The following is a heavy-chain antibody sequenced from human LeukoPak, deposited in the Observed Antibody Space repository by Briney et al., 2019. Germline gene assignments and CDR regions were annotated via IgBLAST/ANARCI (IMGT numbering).Heavy chain of an antibody. V-gene: IGHV3-53*01. J-gene: IGHJ3*02. CDR3: ARGRDRLDDYYYVPSSAAGDAFDI. CDR1: GFTVSSNY. D-gene: IGHD3-10*02. CDR2: IYSGGST. Sequence: GGSLRLSCAASGFTVSSNYMSWVRQAPGKGLEWVSVIYSGGSTYYADSVKGRFTISRDNSKNTLYLQMNSLRADDTAVYYCARGRDRLDDYYYVPSSAAGDAFDIWGQGTMVTVSS.